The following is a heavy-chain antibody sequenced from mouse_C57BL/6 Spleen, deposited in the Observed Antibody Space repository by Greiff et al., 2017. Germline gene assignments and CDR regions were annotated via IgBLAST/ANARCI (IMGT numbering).Heavy chain of an antibody. CDR1: GFTFSDYY. V-gene: IGHV5-16*01. J-gene: IGHJ2*01. CDR2: INYDGSST. Sequence: EVMLVESEGGLVQPGSSMKLSCTASGFTFSDYYMAWVRQVPEKGLEWVANINYDGSSTYYLDSLKSRFIISRDNAKNMLYLQMSSLKSEDTATYYCARVDGYYDYWGQGTTLTVSS. D-gene: IGHD2-3*01. CDR3: ARVDGYYDY.